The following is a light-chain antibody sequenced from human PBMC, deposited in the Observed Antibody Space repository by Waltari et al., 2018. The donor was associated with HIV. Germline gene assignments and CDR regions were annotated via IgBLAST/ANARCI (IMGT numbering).Light chain of an antibody. CDR2: NNN. V-gene: IGLV1-44*01. J-gene: IGLJ2*01. CDR1: SSNIGSNT. CDR3: AAWDDSLNGVI. Sequence: QSVLTQPPSASGTPGQRVTISCSGSSSNIGSNTVNWYQQLPGTAPKLPIYNNNQRPSGVPDRFSGSKSGPSASLAISGLQSEDEADYYCAAWDDSLNGVIFGGGTKLTVL.